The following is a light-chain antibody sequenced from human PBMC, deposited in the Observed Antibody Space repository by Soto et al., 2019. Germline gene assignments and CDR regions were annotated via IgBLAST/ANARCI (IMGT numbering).Light chain of an antibody. J-gene: IGKJ1*01. CDR1: QSVSSSY. V-gene: IGKV3-20*01. CDR3: QQYGSSPTWT. Sequence: EIVSTQSPVTLSLSPWERATLSCRASQSVSSSYLAWYQQKPGQAPRLLIYGASSRATGIPDRFSGSGSGTDFTLTISRLEPEDFAVYYCQQYGSSPTWTFGQGTKVDIK. CDR2: GAS.